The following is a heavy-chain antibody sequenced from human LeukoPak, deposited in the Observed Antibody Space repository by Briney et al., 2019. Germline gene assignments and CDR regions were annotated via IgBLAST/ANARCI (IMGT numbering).Heavy chain of an antibody. D-gene: IGHD5-12*01. J-gene: IGHJ4*02. Sequence: ASVKVSCKASGYTFTGYYMHWVRQAPGQGLEWMGWINPNSGGTNYAQKFQGRVTMTRDTSTSTAYMEVSSLRSEDTAVYYCARSGGYHPLDYWGQGTLVTVSS. V-gene: IGHV1-2*02. CDR2: INPNSGGT. CDR1: GYTFTGYY. CDR3: ARSGGYHPLDY.